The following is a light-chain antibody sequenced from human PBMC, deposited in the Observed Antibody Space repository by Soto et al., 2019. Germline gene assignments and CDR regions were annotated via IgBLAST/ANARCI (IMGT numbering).Light chain of an antibody. V-gene: IGLV1-44*01. CDR3: AAWDDSLDAAV. CDR1: NSNIGINP. Sequence: QSVLTQPTSASGTPGQSVIFSCSGSNSNIGINPVTWYQQLPGTAPKLVIYDNNQRPSGVPYRFSGSKSGTSASLAISGLQSGDEADYYCAAWDDSLDAAVFGGGTKLTVL. J-gene: IGLJ7*01. CDR2: DNN.